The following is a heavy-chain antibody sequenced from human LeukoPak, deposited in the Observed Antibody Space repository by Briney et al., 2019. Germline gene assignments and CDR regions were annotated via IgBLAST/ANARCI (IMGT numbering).Heavy chain of an antibody. V-gene: IGHV3-7*01. CDR1: GFTFSSYW. D-gene: IGHD3-9*01. Sequence: PGGSLRLSCAASGFTFSSYWMSWVRQAPGKGLEWVANIKQDGSEKYYVDSVKGRFTISRDNAKNSLYLQMNSLRAEDTAVYYCAKVGSYDILTGTLDYWGQGTLVTVSS. CDR3: AKVGSYDILTGTLDY. CDR2: IKQDGSEK. J-gene: IGHJ4*02.